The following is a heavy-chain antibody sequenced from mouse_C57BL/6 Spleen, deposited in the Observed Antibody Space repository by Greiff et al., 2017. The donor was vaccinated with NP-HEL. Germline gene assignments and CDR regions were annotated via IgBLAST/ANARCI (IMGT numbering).Heavy chain of an antibody. V-gene: IGHV1-66*01. CDR3: ARDYGSSSDY. CDR2: IYPGSGNT. CDR1: GYSFTSYY. Sequence: QVQLQQSGPELVKPGASVKISCKASGYSFTSYYIHWVKQRPGQGLEWIGWIYPGSGNTKYNEKFKGKATLTADTSSSTAYMQLSSLTSEDSAVYYCARDYGSSSDYWGQGTTLTVSS. D-gene: IGHD1-1*01. J-gene: IGHJ2*01.